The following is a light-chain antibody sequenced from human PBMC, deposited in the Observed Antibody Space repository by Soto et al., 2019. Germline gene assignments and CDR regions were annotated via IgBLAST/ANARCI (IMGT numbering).Light chain of an antibody. V-gene: IGKV1-6*01. CDR2: SAF. CDR1: QGITND. CDR3: LQDYADPLT. J-gene: IGKJ4*01. Sequence: AIQMTQSPSSLSACVGDRVTITCRASQGITNDLGWYQQKPGKAPKLLIYSAFTLHSGVPSRFSGSGSGTEFTLPISSLQPEDFATYSCLQDYADPLTFGGGTKVEIE.